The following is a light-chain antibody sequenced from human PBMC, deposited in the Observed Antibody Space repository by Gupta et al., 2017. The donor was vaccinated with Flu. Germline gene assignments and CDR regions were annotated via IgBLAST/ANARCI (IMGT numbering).Light chain of an antibody. CDR2: DTT. CDR3: QSYDSSLGGPVV. J-gene: IGLJ2*01. V-gene: IGLV1-40*01. CDR1: NIGAGYY. Sequence: NIGAGYYVHWYQQLPGTAPKRIIYDTTIRPPGVPDRFSGSNSGTSASLAITGLQAEDEADYYCQSYDSSLGGPVVFGGGTTLNVL.